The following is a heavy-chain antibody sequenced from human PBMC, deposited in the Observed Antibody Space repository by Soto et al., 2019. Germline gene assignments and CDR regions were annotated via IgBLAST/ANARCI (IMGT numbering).Heavy chain of an antibody. CDR2: INPSGGST. D-gene: IGHD6-19*01. V-gene: IGHV1-46*01. CDR3: AGDRSCWYSWFDP. CDR1: GYTFTSYY. J-gene: IGHJ5*02. Sequence: ASVKVSCKASGYTFTSYYMHWVRQAPGQGLEWMGIINPSGGSTSCAQKFQGRGTMTRDTSTSTVYMELSSLRSEDTAVYYCAGDRSCWYSWFDPWGQGTLVTVSS.